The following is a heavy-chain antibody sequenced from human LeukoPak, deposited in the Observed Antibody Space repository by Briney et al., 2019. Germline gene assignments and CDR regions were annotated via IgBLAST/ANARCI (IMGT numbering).Heavy chain of an antibody. CDR1: GYSFTSYW. V-gene: IGHV5-51*01. Sequence: PGGSLKISCKGSGYSFTSYWIGWVRQLPGKGLEWMGIIYPGDSDTRYSPSFQGQVTISADKSISTAYLQWSSLKASDTAMYYCARSPPYYDFWSGYYPRYYYYGMDVWGQGTTVTVSS. CDR2: IYPGDSDT. CDR3: ARSPPYYDFWSGYYPRYYYYGMDV. J-gene: IGHJ6*02. D-gene: IGHD3-3*01.